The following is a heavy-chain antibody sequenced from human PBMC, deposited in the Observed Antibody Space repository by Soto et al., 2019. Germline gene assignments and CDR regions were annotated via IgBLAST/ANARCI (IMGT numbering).Heavy chain of an antibody. Sequence: RLSCAASGFTFSAYWMSWVRQAPGKGLVWVANINQDGSEKYYVDSVKGRFTISRDNAKNSLYVQMTSLRVEDTAVYYCARGTYFDDSSGYFDYWGQGTLVTVSS. CDR2: INQDGSEK. V-gene: IGHV3-7*01. CDR1: GFTFSAYW. CDR3: ARGTYFDDSSGYFDY. J-gene: IGHJ4*02. D-gene: IGHD3-22*01.